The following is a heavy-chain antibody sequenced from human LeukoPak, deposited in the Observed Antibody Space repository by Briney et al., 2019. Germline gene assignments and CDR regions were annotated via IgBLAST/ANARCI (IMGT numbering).Heavy chain of an antibody. D-gene: IGHD2-8*01. CDR2: IYHSGST. V-gene: IGHV4-38-2*02. Sequence: SETLSLTCTVSGYTISSGYYWGWIRQPPGKGLEWIGCIYHSGSTYYNPSLKSRVTISADTSKNQFSLKLSSVTAADTAVYYCASRTGGIVLMVYAEYYFDYWGQGTLVTVSS. CDR1: GYTISSGYY. CDR3: ASRTGGIVLMVYAEYYFDY. J-gene: IGHJ4*02.